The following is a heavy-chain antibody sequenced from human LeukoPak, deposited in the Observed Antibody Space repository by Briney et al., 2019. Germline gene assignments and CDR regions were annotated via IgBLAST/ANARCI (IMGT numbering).Heavy chain of an antibody. Sequence: GGSLRLSCAASGFTFSDYYMSWIRQAPGKGLEWVAVIWYDGGSTKYYADSVKGRFTISRDNSKNTLYLQMNSLRAEDTAVYYCARVSGYYESSGYYQDNWFDPWGQGTLVTVSS. CDR3: ARVSGYYESSGYYQDNWFDP. CDR1: GFTFSDYY. J-gene: IGHJ5*02. V-gene: IGHV3-33*08. CDR2: IWYDGGSTK. D-gene: IGHD3-22*01.